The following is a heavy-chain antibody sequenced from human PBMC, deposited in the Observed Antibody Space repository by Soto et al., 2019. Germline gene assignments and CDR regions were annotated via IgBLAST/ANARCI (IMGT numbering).Heavy chain of an antibody. J-gene: IGHJ4*02. V-gene: IGHV3-33*01. CDR3: ARSGSGYNPHFDY. Sequence: GGSLRLSCAASGFTFSSFGMHWVRQAPGKGLEWVAVIWYDGSDKYYADSVKGRFTISRDNSKNTLYLQMNSLRAEDTAVYYCARSGSGYNPHFDYWGQGTLVTV. CDR1: GFTFSSFG. CDR2: IWYDGSDK. D-gene: IGHD3-22*01.